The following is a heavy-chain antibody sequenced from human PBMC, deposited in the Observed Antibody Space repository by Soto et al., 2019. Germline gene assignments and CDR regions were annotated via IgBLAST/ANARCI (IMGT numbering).Heavy chain of an antibody. Sequence: PSEILSLTCSVSRGSISSYYWSWVRPPPGKGLEWIGFIHRTGSTKYNPSLESRVTISVDTSQNQLSLRLSSVTAADTAVYYCARESAGSGKNNWFDPWGQGILVTVSS. D-gene: IGHD3-10*01. V-gene: IGHV4-59*01. CDR3: ARESAGSGKNNWFDP. CDR1: RGSISSYY. J-gene: IGHJ5*02. CDR2: IHRTGST.